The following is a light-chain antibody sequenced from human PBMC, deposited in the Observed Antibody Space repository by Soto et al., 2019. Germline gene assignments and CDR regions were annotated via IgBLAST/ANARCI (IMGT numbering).Light chain of an antibody. J-gene: IGKJ4*01. CDR1: QSVSIS. CDR2: GAS. Sequence: EIVMTQSSATLSVSPGERATLSCRASQSVSISLAWYQQKPGQPPSLLIYGASSRATGIPARFSGSGSGTEFTLTISSLQCEDIAVDYCQQYNTCPLTFGGGTKVEIK. V-gene: IGKV3-15*01. CDR3: QQYNTCPLT.